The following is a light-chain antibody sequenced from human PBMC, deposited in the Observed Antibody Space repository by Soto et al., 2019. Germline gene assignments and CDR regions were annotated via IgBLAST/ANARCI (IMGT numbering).Light chain of an antibody. CDR1: SSDIGAGYR. Sequence: QSVLTQPPSVSGAPGERVTISCTGSSSDIGAGYRVRWYQQVPGTAPKLLIYDNTNRPSGVSVRFSGSKSGTSASLAISGLQAEDEADYYCQTWGTGSWVFGGGTQLTVL. CDR2: DNT. V-gene: IGLV1-40*01. CDR3: QTWGTGSWV. J-gene: IGLJ3*02.